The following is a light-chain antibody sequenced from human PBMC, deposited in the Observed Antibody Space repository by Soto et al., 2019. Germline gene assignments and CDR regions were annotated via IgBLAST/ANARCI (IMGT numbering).Light chain of an antibody. CDR3: QHYGSSLWT. Sequence: EIVLTQSPGTLSLSPGERVTLSCRASESVSGHLAWYQQKPGQAPRLLIYGASSRATGIPGRFSGSGSGTDFTINITRLEPEDFAVYYCQHYGSSLWTFGQGTKVEIK. V-gene: IGKV3-20*01. J-gene: IGKJ1*01. CDR2: GAS. CDR1: ESVSGH.